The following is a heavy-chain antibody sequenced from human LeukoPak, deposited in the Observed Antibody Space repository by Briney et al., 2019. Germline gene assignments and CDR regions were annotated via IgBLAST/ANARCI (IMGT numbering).Heavy chain of an antibody. CDR3: AATNYYYYYMDV. V-gene: IGHV4-39*01. J-gene: IGHJ6*03. Sequence: SETLSLTCTVSGSMYNYYWSWIRQPPGKGLEWIGSIYYSGSTYYNPSLKSRVTISVDTSKNQFSLKLSSVTAADTAVYYCAATNYYYYYMDVWGKGTTVTVSS. CDR1: GSMYNYY. CDR2: IYYSGST.